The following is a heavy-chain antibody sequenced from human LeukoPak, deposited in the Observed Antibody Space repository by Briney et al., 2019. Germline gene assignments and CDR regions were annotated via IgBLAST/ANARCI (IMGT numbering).Heavy chain of an antibody. CDR1: GFTFSRYW. CDR2: INEDGSEK. V-gene: IGHV3-7*01. D-gene: IGHD3-10*01. J-gene: IGHJ4*02. Sequence: GGSLRLSCAASGFTFSRYWMSWLRQAPGKGLEWVANINEDGSEKYYVDSVKGRFSISRDNAKNSLYLQMNSLRAEDTAVYYCARDRNPMVRGATFDYWGQGTLVTVSS. CDR3: ARDRNPMVRGATFDY.